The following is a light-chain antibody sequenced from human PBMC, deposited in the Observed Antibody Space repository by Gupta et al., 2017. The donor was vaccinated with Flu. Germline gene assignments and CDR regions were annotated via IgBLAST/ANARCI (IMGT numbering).Light chain of an antibody. Sequence: QSALTQPASVSGSPGQSITISCTGTSSDVGGYNYVSWYQQHPGKAHKLMSYVVSNRPSGVSNRFSGSTSCNTDSPTTPTLQAEDEADEDDCSYTTSSTPHCVFGGGTKMTVL. V-gene: IGLV2-14*01. CDR2: VVS. CDR1: SSDVGGYNY. CDR3: CSYTTSSTPHCV. J-gene: IGLJ3*02.